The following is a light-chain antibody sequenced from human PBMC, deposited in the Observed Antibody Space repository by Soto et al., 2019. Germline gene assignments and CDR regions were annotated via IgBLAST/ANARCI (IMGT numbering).Light chain of an antibody. CDR2: DAS. J-gene: IGKJ1*01. V-gene: IGKV3-11*01. Sequence: EVVLTQSPDTLSLPPGERATLSCRASQSISSYLAWYQRKPGQAPRLLIYDASSRATGIPARFSGSGSGTDFTLTISSLEPEDFAVYYCQQYGSSPWTFGQGTKVDIK. CDR3: QQYGSSPWT. CDR1: QSISSY.